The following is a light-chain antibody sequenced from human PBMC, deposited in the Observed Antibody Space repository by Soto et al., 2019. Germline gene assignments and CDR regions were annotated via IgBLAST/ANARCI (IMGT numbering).Light chain of an antibody. CDR1: SSNIGGNT. V-gene: IGLV1-44*01. CDR2: NTN. CDR3: ATWDDSLNGWV. Sequence: QSVLTQPPSASGTPGQGVTIPCSGHSSNIGGNTVNWYQQFPGTAPKLLMYNTNRRPSGVPDRFSGSKSGTSASLAISGLQSEDEADYYCATWDDSLNGWVFGGGTKLTVL. J-gene: IGLJ3*02.